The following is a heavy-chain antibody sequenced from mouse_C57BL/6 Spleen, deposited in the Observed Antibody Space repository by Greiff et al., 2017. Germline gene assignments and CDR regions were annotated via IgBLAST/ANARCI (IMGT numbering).Heavy chain of an antibody. D-gene: IGHD2-1*01. CDR1: GYSFTDYN. CDR3: ARLGFPIYYGNSLYAMDY. CDR2: INPNYGTT. Sequence: EVQLQESGPELVKPGASVKISCKASGYSFTDYNMNWVKQSNGKSLEWIGVINPNYGTTSYNQKFKGKATLTVDQSSSTAYMQLNSLTSEDSAVYYCARLGFPIYYGNSLYAMDYWGQGTSVTVSS. V-gene: IGHV1-39*01. J-gene: IGHJ4*01.